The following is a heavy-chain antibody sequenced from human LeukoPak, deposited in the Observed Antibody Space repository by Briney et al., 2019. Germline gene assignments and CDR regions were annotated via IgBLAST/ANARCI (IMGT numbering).Heavy chain of an antibody. D-gene: IGHD5-24*01. CDR1: GFTFSIYA. J-gene: IGHJ4*02. Sequence: GGFLRLSCAASGFTFSIYAMTWVRQAPGKGLEWVSGISGRGDTTNYADSVQGRFTISRDNSKNTLYLQMNGLRAEDTAVYYCAKDPAAGVATTKLDYWGQGTLVTVSS. CDR2: ISGRGDTT. V-gene: IGHV3-23*01. CDR3: AKDPAAGVATTKLDY.